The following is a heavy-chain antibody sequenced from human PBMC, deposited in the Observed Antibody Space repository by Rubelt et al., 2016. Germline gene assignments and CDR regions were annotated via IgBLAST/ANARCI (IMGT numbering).Heavy chain of an antibody. V-gene: IGHV1-46*03. CDR3: AGARFCSGGSCWD. CDR1: GYTSTSSY. CDR2: IHPSGGST. J-gene: IGHJ4*02. D-gene: IGHD2-15*01. Sequence: QAQLVQSGAEVKKPGASVKVSCKASGYTSTSSYIHWVRQAPGQGLEWMGIIHPSGGSTSHAQQFQDRVTMTRDTSTSTVYMELSSLRSEDTAVYYCAGARFCSGGSCWDWGQGTLVTVSS.